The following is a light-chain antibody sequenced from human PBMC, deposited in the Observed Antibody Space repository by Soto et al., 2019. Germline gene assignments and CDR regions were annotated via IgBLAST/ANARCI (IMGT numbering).Light chain of an antibody. CDR1: QTTNTW. CDR2: DAS. V-gene: IGKV1-5*01. CDR3: QQYISYPYT. J-gene: IGKJ2*01. Sequence: IQMTQFPSTLSASVGDRVTITCRASQTTNTWLAWYQQKPGTAPKLLVYDASSLEGGVPSRLSASGSGTEFTLTISSLQPDDLATYYCQQYISYPYTFGQGTKVEIK.